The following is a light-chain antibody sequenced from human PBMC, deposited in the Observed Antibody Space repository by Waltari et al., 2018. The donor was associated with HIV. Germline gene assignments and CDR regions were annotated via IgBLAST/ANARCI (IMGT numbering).Light chain of an antibody. CDR1: QSLYNSNNKNS. V-gene: IGKV4-1*01. CDR2: WAS. Sequence: DIVMTQSPDSLDVSLGARATIHCRSRQSLYNSNNKNSLAWYQQKPGQPPKLLIYWASTRNSGVPDRFTGSGSGTDFTLSISSLQAEDVAVYYCQQHDVSPYTFGQGTKV. CDR3: QQHDVSPYT. J-gene: IGKJ2*01.